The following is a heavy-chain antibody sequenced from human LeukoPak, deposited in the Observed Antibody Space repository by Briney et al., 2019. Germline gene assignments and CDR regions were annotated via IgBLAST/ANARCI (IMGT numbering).Heavy chain of an antibody. CDR3: AIHYSSSWYRDY. Sequence: SETLSLTCTVSGGSISSSSYYWGWIRQPPGKGLEWIGSIYYSGSTYYNPSLKSRVTISVDTSKNQFSLKLSSVTAADTAVYYCAIHYSSSWYRDYWGQGTLVTVSS. D-gene: IGHD6-13*01. V-gene: IGHV4-39*01. CDR1: GGSISSSSYY. J-gene: IGHJ4*02. CDR2: IYYSGST.